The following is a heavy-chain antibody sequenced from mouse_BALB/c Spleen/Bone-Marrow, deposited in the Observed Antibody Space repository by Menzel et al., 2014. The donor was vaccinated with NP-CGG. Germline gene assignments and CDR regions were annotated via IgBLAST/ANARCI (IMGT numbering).Heavy chain of an antibody. D-gene: IGHD2-10*02. V-gene: IGHV4-1*02. J-gene: IGHJ4*01. Sequence: EVQLQQSGGGLVQPGGSLKLSCAASGFDFSRYWMSWVRQAPGKGLEWIGEINPDSSTINYTSSLKDKFIISRDNAKNTLYLQMSKVRSEDTALYYCARTRYGYYAMDYWGQGTTVTVSS. CDR3: ARTRYGYYAMDY. CDR2: INPDSSTI. CDR1: GFDFSRYW.